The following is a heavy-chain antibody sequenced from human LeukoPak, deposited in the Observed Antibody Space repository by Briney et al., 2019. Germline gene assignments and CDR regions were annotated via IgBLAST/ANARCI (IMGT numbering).Heavy chain of an antibody. D-gene: IGHD4/OR15-4a*01. V-gene: IGHV3-43*02. CDR3: AKDNNRCYDY. CDR2: ISGDGGST. CDR1: GFTFDDYA. Sequence: GGSLRLSCAASGFTFDDYAMHWVRQAPGKGLEWVSLISGDGGSTYYADSLRGRFTISRDNSKNSLYLQVNSLRTEDTAFYYCAKDNNRCYDYWGQGTLVTVSS. J-gene: IGHJ4*02.